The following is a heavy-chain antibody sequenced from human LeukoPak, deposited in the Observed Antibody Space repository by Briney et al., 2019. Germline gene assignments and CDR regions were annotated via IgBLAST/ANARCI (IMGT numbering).Heavy chain of an antibody. CDR1: GASISNHY. Sequence: PSETLSLTCTVSGASISNHYWNWVRQSPGKGLEWIGYVYDSGSTNYNPSLKSRVTISVDTSKNQFSLKLSSVTAADTAVYYCARDQGYCSGGSCYVWFDPWGQGTLVTVSS. CDR2: VYDSGST. CDR3: ARDQGYCSGGSCYVWFDP. V-gene: IGHV4-59*11. D-gene: IGHD2-15*01. J-gene: IGHJ5*02.